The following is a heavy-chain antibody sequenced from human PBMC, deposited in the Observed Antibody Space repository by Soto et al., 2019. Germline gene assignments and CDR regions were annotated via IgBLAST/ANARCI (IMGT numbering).Heavy chain of an antibody. V-gene: IGHV1-69*01. CDR3: ARGAGTGSFYYYYGMDV. J-gene: IGHJ6*02. CDR1: GGTFSSYA. Sequence: QVQLVQSGAEVKKPGSSVKVSCKASGGTFSSYAISWVRQAPGQGLEWMGGIIPIFGTANYAQKFQGRVTSTADESTSTAYMELSSLRSEDKAVYYCARGAGTGSFYYYYGMDVWGQGTTVTVSS. D-gene: IGHD6-19*01. CDR2: IIPIFGTA.